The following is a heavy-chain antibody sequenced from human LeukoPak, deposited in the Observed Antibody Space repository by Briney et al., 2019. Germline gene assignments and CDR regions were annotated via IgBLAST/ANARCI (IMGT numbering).Heavy chain of an antibody. CDR3: AREYCSSTSCYKAKNY. Sequence: ASVKVSCKASGYTFTGYYMHWVRQAPGQGLGWMGWINPNSGGTNCAQKFQGRVTMTRDTSISTAYMELSRLRSDDTAVYYCAREYCSSTSCYKAKNYWGQGTLVTVSS. J-gene: IGHJ4*02. V-gene: IGHV1-2*02. CDR1: GYTFTGYY. D-gene: IGHD2-2*02. CDR2: INPNSGGT.